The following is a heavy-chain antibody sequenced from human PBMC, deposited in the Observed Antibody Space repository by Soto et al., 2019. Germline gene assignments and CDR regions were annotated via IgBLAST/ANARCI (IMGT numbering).Heavy chain of an antibody. D-gene: IGHD3-10*01. CDR3: ARGGDNSPWYYSL. Sequence: QVQLHESGPGLVKPSETLSLTCTVSGGPINNNYWSWIRQPPGRGLEWIGYVFSNGRTNYNPSLESRVTILVDTSRNQLSLKLRSVTAADTAVYYCARGGDNSPWYYSLWGRGTLVAVSS. CDR2: VFSNGRT. V-gene: IGHV4-59*01. CDR1: GGPINNNY. J-gene: IGHJ4*02.